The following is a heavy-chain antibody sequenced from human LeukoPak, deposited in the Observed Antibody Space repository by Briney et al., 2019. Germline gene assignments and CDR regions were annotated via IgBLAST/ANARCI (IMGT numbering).Heavy chain of an antibody. CDR1: GDSISNYY. CDR3: AGGSIFYVNSYDSSGYGDPPTRAFEI. D-gene: IGHD3-22*01. Sequence: SETLSLTCTVFGDSISNYYWSWIRQHPVKGLEWIGYTFYSGNTFYNPSLKSRVSISIDASKNQFSLKLTSVTAADTAVYFCAGGSIFYVNSYDSSGYGDPPTRAFEIWGQGTMVTVSS. J-gene: IGHJ3*02. CDR2: TFYSGNT. V-gene: IGHV4-59*06.